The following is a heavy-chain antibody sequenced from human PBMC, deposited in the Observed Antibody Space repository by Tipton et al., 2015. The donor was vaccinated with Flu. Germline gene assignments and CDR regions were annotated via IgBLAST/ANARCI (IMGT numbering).Heavy chain of an antibody. CDR3: ARGLAPFES. D-gene: IGHD6-6*01. Sequence: TLSLTCAVSGDSISSGANSWNWIRQPAGKGLEWVGYVYETGRTAYNPSLKGRVSISMDKSKNHFSLNLKSVTAADTAVYYCARGLAPFESWVQGTLVTVSS. V-gene: IGHV4-30-2*01. J-gene: IGHJ4*02. CDR1: GDSISSGANS. CDR2: VYETGRT.